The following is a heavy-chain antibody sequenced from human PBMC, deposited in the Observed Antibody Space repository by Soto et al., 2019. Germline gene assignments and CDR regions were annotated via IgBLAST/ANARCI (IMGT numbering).Heavy chain of an antibody. J-gene: IGHJ4*02. CDR2: IIPILGIA. CDR1: GGTFSSYT. D-gene: IGHD3-16*02. V-gene: IGHV1-69*02. Sequence: SVKVSCKASGGTFSSYTISWVRQAPGQGLEWMGRIIPILGIANYAQKFQGRVTITADKSTSTAYMELSSLRSEDTAVYYCAADRVTFGGVIVRLGWGNFDYWGQGTLVTVSS. CDR3: AADRVTFGGVIVRLGWGNFDY.